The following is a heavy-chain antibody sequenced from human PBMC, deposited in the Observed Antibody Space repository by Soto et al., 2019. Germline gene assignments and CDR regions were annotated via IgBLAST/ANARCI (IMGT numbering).Heavy chain of an antibody. J-gene: IGHJ3*02. CDR3: AREGNYDLTRGAFDI. V-gene: IGHV4-31*03. Sequence: SETLSLTCTVSGGSISSGGYYWSWIRQHPGKGLEWIGYIYYSGSTYYNPSLKSRVTISVDTSKNQFSLKLSSVTAADTAVYYCAREGNYDLTRGAFDIWGQGTMVTVSS. D-gene: IGHD3-3*01. CDR2: IYYSGST. CDR1: GGSISSGGYY.